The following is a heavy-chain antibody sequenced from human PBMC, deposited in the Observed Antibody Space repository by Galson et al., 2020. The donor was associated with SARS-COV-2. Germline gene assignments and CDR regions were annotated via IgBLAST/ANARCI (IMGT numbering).Heavy chain of an antibody. D-gene: IGHD6-13*01. J-gene: IGHJ6*02. V-gene: IGHV1-46*01. CDR2: INPSGGST. CDR3: ARDPTLAAAVIVNYYYGMDV. CDR1: GYTFTSYY. Sequence: ASVKVSCKASGYTFTSYYMHWVRQAPGQGLEWMGIINPSGGSTSYAQKFQGRVTMTRDTSTSTVYMELSSLRSEDTAVYYCARDPTLAAAVIVNYYYGMDVWGQGTTVTVSS.